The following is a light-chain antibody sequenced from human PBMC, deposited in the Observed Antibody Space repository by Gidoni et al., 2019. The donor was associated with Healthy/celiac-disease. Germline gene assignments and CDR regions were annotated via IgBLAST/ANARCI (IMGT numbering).Light chain of an antibody. CDR3: QQYDNLPPV. V-gene: IGKV1-33*01. CDR1: QDISNY. J-gene: IGKJ2*01. CDR2: DAS. Sequence: DIKIPQPPSSLSASVGDRVTITCQASQDISNYLNWYQQKPGKAPKLLIYDASNLETGVPSRFSGSGSGTDFTFTISSLQPEDIATYYCQQYDNLPPVFGQGTKLEIK.